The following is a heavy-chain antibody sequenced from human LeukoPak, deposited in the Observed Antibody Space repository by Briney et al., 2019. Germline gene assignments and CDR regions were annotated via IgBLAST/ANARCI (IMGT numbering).Heavy chain of an antibody. J-gene: IGHJ6*02. CDR2: IIPIFGTA. CDR3: ARDQPHDILTGYDYYYYGMDV. Sequence: GASVKVSCKASGGTFSSYAISWVRQAPGQGLEWMGGIIPIFGTANYARKFQGRVTITADESTSTAYMELSSLRSEDTVVYYCARDQPHDILTGYDYYYYGMDVWGQGTTVTVSS. CDR1: GGTFSSYA. V-gene: IGHV1-69*13. D-gene: IGHD3-9*01.